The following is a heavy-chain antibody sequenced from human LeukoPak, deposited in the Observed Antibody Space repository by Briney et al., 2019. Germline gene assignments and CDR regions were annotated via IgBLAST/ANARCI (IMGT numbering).Heavy chain of an antibody. D-gene: IGHD6-6*01. CDR1: GFTFSSYA. J-gene: IGHJ4*02. V-gene: IGHV3-23*01. CDR2: ISGSGGSK. CDR3: AKVSKSSSSPYYFDY. Sequence: WGSLRLSCADSGFTFSSYAMRWVRQAPGKGLEWVSAISGSGGSKYYADSVKGRFTISRDNSKNTLYLQMNSLRAEDTAVYYCAKVSKSSSSPYYFDYWGQGTLVTVSS.